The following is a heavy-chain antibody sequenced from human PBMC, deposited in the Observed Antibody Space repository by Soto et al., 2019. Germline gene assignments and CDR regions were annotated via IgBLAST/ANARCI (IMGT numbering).Heavy chain of an antibody. CDR3: ARGDRGAFDL. Sequence: EVQLVESEGGLVQPGGSLRLSCAASGFTFSYYWMHWVRQAPGQGLVWVSPIHSDGTSTTYADSVKGQFPISRDNAKNTLSLQINSLRVEDTAVYYCARGDRGAFDLWGQGTMVTVSS. CDR1: GFTFSYYW. CDR2: IHSDGTST. D-gene: IGHD2-21*02. J-gene: IGHJ3*01. V-gene: IGHV3-74*01.